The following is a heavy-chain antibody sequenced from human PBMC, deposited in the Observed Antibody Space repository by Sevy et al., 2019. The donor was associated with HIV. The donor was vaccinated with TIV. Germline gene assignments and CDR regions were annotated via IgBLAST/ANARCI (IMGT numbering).Heavy chain of an antibody. CDR2: IKQDGSEK. Sequence: GESLKISCAASGFTFSSYWMSWVRLAPGKGLEWVANIKQDGSEKYYVDSVKGRFTISRDNAKNSLYLQMNSLRAEDTAVYYCARFRASGYCSSTSCYWYYYGMDVWGQGTTVTVSS. CDR1: GFTFSSYW. CDR3: ARFRASGYCSSTSCYWYYYGMDV. D-gene: IGHD2-2*01. V-gene: IGHV3-7*01. J-gene: IGHJ6*02.